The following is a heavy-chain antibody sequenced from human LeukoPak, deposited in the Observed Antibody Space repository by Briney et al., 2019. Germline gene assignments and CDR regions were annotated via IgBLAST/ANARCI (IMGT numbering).Heavy chain of an antibody. Sequence: GGSLRLSCSASGFTFTNYAMSWVRQAPGKGLEWVSGLSGSGGGQFYADSVEGRFTISRDISKNIWYLQMDSLRAEDTAVYYCAKGCRCRSGLSSWFAPRGQGTLVAVSS. J-gene: IGHJ5*02. CDR1: GFTFTNYA. CDR2: LSGSGGGQ. D-gene: IGHD1-14*01. CDR3: AKGCRCRSGLSSWFAP. V-gene: IGHV3-23*01.